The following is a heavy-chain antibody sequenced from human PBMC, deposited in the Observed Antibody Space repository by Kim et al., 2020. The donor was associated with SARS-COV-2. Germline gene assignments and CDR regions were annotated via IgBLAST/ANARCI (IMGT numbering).Heavy chain of an antibody. D-gene: IGHD3-10*01. CDR1: GYTFTSYA. Sequence: ASVKVSCKASGYTFTSYAMHWVRQAPGQRLEWMGWINAGNGNTKYSQKFQGRVTITRDTSASTAYMELSSLRSEDTAVYYCARSLSIWYHYYGSGSYPHWFDPWGQGTLVTVSS. CDR2: INAGNGNT. V-gene: IGHV1-3*01. CDR3: ARSLSIWYHYYGSGSYPHWFDP. J-gene: IGHJ5*02.